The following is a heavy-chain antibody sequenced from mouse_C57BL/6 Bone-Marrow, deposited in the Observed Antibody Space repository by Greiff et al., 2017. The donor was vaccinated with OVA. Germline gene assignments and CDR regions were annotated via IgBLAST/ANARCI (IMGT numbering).Heavy chain of an antibody. CDR3: ARQRSYYFDY. V-gene: IGHV5-12*01. J-gene: IGHJ2*01. Sequence: EVKVEESGGGLVQPGGSLKLSCAASGFTFSDYYMYWVRQTPEKRLEWVAYISNGGGSTYYPDTVKGRFTISRDNAKNTLYLQMSRLKSEDTAMYYCARQRSYYFDYWGQGTTLTVSS. CDR1: GFTFSDYY. CDR2: ISNGGGST.